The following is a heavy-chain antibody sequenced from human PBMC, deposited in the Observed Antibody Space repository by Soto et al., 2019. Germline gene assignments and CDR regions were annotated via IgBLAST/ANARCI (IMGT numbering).Heavy chain of an antibody. Sequence: ASVKVSCKASGYTFTSYGISWVRQAPGQGLEWMGWISAYNGNTNYAQKLQGRVTMTTDTSTSTAYMELRSLRSDDTAVYYCARDYPTVIWLGESQQDYWGQGTLVTVSS. J-gene: IGHJ4*02. CDR3: ARDYPTVIWLGESQQDY. CDR2: ISAYNGNT. CDR1: GYTFTSYG. V-gene: IGHV1-18*01. D-gene: IGHD3-10*01.